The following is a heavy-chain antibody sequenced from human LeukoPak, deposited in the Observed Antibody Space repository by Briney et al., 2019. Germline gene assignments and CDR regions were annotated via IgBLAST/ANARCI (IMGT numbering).Heavy chain of an antibody. D-gene: IGHD3-10*01. CDR3: ARFTWFGVYDAFDI. V-gene: IGHV4-59*01. J-gene: IGHJ3*02. CDR1: GGSISSYY. Sequence: SETLSFTCTVSGGSISSYYWSWIRQPPGKGLEWIGYIYYSGSTNYNPSLKSRVTISVDTSKNQFSLKLSSVTAADTAVYYCARFTWFGVYDAFDIWGQGTMVTVSS. CDR2: IYYSGST.